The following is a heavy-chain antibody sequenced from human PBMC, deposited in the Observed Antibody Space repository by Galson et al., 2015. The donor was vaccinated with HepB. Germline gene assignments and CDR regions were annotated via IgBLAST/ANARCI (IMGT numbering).Heavy chain of an antibody. D-gene: IGHD3-10*02. V-gene: IGHV1-3*01. J-gene: IGHJ6*02. CDR1: GYTFTSFA. CDR2: INAGNGNT. CDR3: ARLYVRGNYGDEDHYYALDV. Sequence: SVKVSCKAVGYTFTSFALHWVRQAPGQSLEWMGWINAGNGNTKYSQKFRGKVTMTRDRSASTAYLELGSLRSEDTAVYYCARLYVRGNYGDEDHYYALDVWGPGTTVTVSS.